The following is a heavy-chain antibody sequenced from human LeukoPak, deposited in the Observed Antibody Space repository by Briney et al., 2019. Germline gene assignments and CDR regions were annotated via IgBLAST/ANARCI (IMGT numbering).Heavy chain of an antibody. J-gene: IGHJ4*02. CDR1: GGSISSYY. Sequence: SETLSLTCTVSGGSISSYYWSWIRQPPGKGLEWIGYIYYSGSTNYNPSLKSRVTISVDTSENQFSLKLSSVTAADTAVYYCARGITIFTKYYFDYWGQGTLVTVSS. D-gene: IGHD3-3*01. CDR2: IYYSGST. V-gene: IGHV4-59*01. CDR3: ARGITIFTKYYFDY.